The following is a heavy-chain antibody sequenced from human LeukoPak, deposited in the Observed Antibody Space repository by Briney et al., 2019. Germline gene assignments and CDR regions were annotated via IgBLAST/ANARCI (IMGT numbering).Heavy chain of an antibody. CDR1: GGSFSGYY. D-gene: IGHD3-10*01. J-gene: IGHJ3*02. Sequence: SETLSLTCAVSGGSFSGYYWTWIRQPPGKGLEWIGEINHSGNANYNPSLKGRVTISLDMSENHFSLKLTSVTAADTAVYYCARDRGSLFYAFDIWGQGTMVTVSS. CDR2: INHSGNA. V-gene: IGHV4-34*01. CDR3: ARDRGSLFYAFDI.